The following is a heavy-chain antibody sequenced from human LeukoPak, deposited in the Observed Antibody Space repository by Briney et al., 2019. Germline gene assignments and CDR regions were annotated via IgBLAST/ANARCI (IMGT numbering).Heavy chain of an antibody. CDR3: ATGYLSA. CDR2: ISGSGGSS. V-gene: IGHV3-23*01. J-gene: IGHJ5*02. D-gene: IGHD1-1*01. Sequence: GGSLRLSCAASGFTFSSYWMHWVRQAPGKGLECVSHISGSGGSSYYADSVKGRFTISRDNSKNTLCLQMNSLRAEDTAVYYCATGYLSAWGQGTLVTVSS. CDR1: GFTFSSYW.